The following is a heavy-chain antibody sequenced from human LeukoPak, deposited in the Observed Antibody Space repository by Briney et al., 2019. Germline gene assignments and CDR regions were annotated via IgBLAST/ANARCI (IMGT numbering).Heavy chain of an antibody. CDR2: IIPIFGTA. J-gene: IGHJ4*02. V-gene: IGHV1-69*05. D-gene: IGHD3-3*01. CDR3: ARVNYDFWSGQ. CDR1: GGTFSIYA. Sequence: SVKVSCKASGGTFSIYAISWVRQAPGQGLEWMGRIIPIFGTANYAQKFQGRVTITTDESTSTAYMELSSLRSEDTAVYYCARVNYDFWSGQWGQGTLVTVSS.